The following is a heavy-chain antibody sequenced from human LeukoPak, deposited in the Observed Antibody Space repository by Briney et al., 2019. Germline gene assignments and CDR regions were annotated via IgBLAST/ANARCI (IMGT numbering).Heavy chain of an antibody. CDR3: AKEIYYDSSAFFDY. CDR1: GFSFGSSG. Sequence: PGGALRLSFAAPGFSFGSSGIHWVRQAPGKGLGWGAVIGYDGSNKYYADSVKGRFTISRDNSKNTLYLQMNSLRTEDTAVYFCAKEIYYDSSAFFDYRGQGTLVTVSS. CDR2: IGYDGSNK. V-gene: IGHV3-30*18. J-gene: IGHJ4*02. D-gene: IGHD3-22*01.